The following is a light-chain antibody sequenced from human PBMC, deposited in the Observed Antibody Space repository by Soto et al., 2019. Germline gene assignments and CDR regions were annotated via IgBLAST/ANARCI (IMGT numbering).Light chain of an antibody. Sequence: QSALTQPASVSGSPGQSITISCTGTSSDVGGYNYVSWYQQHPGKAPKLMIYEVSNRPSGVSNRFSGSKSGNTASLTISGPMAEYEAEYSCSSSTVSSTPYVFGTGTKLTVL. CDR1: SSDVGGYNY. CDR2: EVS. V-gene: IGLV2-14*01. J-gene: IGLJ1*01. CDR3: SSSTVSSTPYV.